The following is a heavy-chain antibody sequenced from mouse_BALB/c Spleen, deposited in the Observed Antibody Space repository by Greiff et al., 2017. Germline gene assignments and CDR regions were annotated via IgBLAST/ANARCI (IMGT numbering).Heavy chain of an antibody. CDR2: IDPENGNT. V-gene: IGHV14-1*02. CDR3: ARSGSGYYGFDY. D-gene: IGHD2-3*01. Sequence: VQLQQSGAELVRPGALVKLSCKASGFNIKDYYMHWVKQRPEQGLEWIGWIDPENGNTIYDPKFQGKASITADTSSNTAYLQLSSLTSEDTAVYYCARSGSGYYGFDYWGQGTTRTGS. J-gene: IGHJ2*01. CDR1: GFNIKDYY.